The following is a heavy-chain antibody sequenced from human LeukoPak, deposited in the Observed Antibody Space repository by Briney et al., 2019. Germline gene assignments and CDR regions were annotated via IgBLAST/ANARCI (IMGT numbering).Heavy chain of an antibody. V-gene: IGHV4-4*07. Sequence: QPSETLSLTCTVSGGSISSYYWSWVRQPAGKGLEWIGRIYASGNTNYNPSLKGRVTMTVDTSKNQFSLDLSSVTAADTAVYYCARAKRIDPEDYYDSSGLWLDYWGQGTLVTVSS. CDR2: IYASGNT. CDR1: GGSISSYY. D-gene: IGHD3-22*01. CDR3: ARAKRIDPEDYYDSSGLWLDY. J-gene: IGHJ4*02.